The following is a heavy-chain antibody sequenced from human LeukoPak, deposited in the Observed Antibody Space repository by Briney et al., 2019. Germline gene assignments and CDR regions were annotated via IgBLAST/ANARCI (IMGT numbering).Heavy chain of an antibody. CDR3: TTDAYGDYTDF. Sequence: GGSLRLSCAASGFTFSNVYMSWVRQAPGKGLEWVGRIKRKTDGGTTEYAAPVKGRFTISRDDSKTALYLQMNSLKTEDTAVYFCTTDAYGDYTDFWGQGTLVTVSS. D-gene: IGHD4-17*01. CDR1: GFTFSNVY. J-gene: IGHJ4*02. V-gene: IGHV3-15*01. CDR2: IKRKTDGGTT.